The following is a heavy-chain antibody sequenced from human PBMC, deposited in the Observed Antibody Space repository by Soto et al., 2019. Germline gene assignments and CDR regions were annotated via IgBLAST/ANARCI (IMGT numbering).Heavy chain of an antibody. D-gene: IGHD7-27*01. CDR1: GYTFTSFY. V-gene: IGHV1-46*01. J-gene: IGHJ4*02. CDR3: ARGLTSGDY. CDR2: INPNGGST. Sequence: QVQLVQSGAEVKNPGASVKLSCKASGYTFTSFYIHWVRQAPGQGLEWMAIINPNGGSTNSAPNLQGRVTLTRDTSTNTGYIELSSLGSEDTAVYYCARGLTSGDYWGQGTLVTVSS.